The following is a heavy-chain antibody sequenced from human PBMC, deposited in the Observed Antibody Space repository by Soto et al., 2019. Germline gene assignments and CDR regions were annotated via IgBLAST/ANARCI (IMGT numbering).Heavy chain of an antibody. CDR2: IYYSGNT. CDR3: ARDRLMATAGTARHYFGLDV. J-gene: IGHJ6*02. D-gene: IGHD5-18*01. Sequence: SETLSLTCTVSGGSIRSGVYYWSWVRHNPRRGLEWIGNIYYSGNTYYNPSLKSRLTISVDTSKNQFSLNLSSVTAADTAVYYCARDRLMATAGTARHYFGLDVWGQGTTVTVSS. CDR1: GGSIRSGVYY. V-gene: IGHV4-31*03.